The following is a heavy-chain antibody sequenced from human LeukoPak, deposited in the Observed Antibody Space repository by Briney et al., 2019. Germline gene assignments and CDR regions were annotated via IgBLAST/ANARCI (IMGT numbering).Heavy chain of an antibody. D-gene: IGHD5-24*01. V-gene: IGHV5-10-1*01. Sequence: GESLKISCKGSGYSFTTYWISWVRQMPGKGLEWMGRIDPTDSETNYSPSFQGHVTISADKSISTAYLQWSSLKASDTAMYYCATLGFEMAIDYWGQGTLVTVSS. CDR2: IDPTDSET. CDR1: GYSFTTYW. CDR3: ATLGFEMAIDY. J-gene: IGHJ4*02.